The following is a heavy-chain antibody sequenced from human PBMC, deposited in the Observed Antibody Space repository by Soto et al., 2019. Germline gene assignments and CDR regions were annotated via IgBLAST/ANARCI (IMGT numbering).Heavy chain of an antibody. V-gene: IGHV4-30-4*01. CDR1: GDSISSADYY. CDR2: IFYSGTT. J-gene: IGHJ6*02. CDR3: ARGGVINGYDGGYYYGMDV. Sequence: PSETLSLTCTVSGDSISSADYYWSWIRQTPGKGLEWIGHIFYSGTTYYNPSLKSRLTISVDTSKNHFSLKLSSVTAADTAVYYCARGGVINGYDGGYYYGMDVWGQGTTVTVSS. D-gene: IGHD5-12*01.